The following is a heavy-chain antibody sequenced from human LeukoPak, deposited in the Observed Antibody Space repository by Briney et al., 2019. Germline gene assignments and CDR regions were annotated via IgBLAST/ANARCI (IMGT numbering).Heavy chain of an antibody. CDR2: IIPIFGTA. Sequence: GASVKVSCKASGGTFSSYAISWVRQAPGQGLEWMGGIIPIFGTANYAQKFQGRVTITTDESTSTAYMELSSLRSEDTAVDYCARRLPPYYDSRGSWFDPWGQGTLVTVPS. CDR3: ARRLPPYYDSRGSWFDP. V-gene: IGHV1-69*05. J-gene: IGHJ5*02. D-gene: IGHD3-22*01. CDR1: GGTFSSYA.